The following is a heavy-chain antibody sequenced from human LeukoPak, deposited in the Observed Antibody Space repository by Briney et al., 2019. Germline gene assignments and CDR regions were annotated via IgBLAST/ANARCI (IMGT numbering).Heavy chain of an antibody. CDR1: GYSFTTNG. CDR2: ISTYNGNT. V-gene: IGHV1-18*01. D-gene: IGHD2-2*01. Sequence: GASVKVSCKASGYSFTTNGISWVRQAPGQRLEWMGWISTYNGNTNYAQRFQGRVIMTTDTSTSTAYLELGSLTSDDTAVYYCARDRWDYCSTISCYVVLEYWGQGTLVTVSS. J-gene: IGHJ4*02. CDR3: ARDRWDYCSTISCYVVLEY.